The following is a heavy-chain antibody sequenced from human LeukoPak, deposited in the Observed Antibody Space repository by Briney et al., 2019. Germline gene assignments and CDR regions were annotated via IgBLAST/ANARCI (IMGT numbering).Heavy chain of an antibody. CDR1: GYSFTSYW. CDR3: ARQGWSSTAYYHIDV. Sequence: GESLKISCKGSGYSFTSYWIAWVRQMPGKGLEWMGIIYPGDSDTRYSPSFEGQVTISADKPITTAYLQWTSVKASDTAMYYCARQGWSSTAYYHIDVWGKGTTVTVSS. V-gene: IGHV5-51*01. D-gene: IGHD2-2*01. CDR2: IYPGDSDT. J-gene: IGHJ6*03.